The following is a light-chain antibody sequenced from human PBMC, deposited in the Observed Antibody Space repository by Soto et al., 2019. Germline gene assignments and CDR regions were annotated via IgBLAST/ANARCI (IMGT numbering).Light chain of an antibody. J-gene: IGKJ1*01. CDR3: QQYDSIVQT. CDR2: DAS. V-gene: IGKV3-20*01. Sequence: DIVLPQSTDSLAVSLRESATLSFKLCQSIRNSFLAWYQQKPGQPPRLLIYDASTRATATPERFSGSGSGTDFTLTISRLEPEDVAVYYCQQYDSIVQTFGQGTKVDIK. CDR1: QSIRNSF.